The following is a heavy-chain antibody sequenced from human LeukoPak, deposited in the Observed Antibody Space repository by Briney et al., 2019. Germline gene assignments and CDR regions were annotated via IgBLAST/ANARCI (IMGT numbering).Heavy chain of an antibody. V-gene: IGHV4-4*07. CDR2: IYTSGST. Sequence: SETLSLTCTVSGGSISSYYWSWIRQPAGKGLEWIGRIYTSGSTNYNPSLKSRVTMSVDTSKNQFSLKLSSVTAADTAVYYCAGSVLRYFDWLSDYFDYWGQGTLVTVSS. CDR3: AGSVLRYFDWLSDYFDY. D-gene: IGHD3-9*01. J-gene: IGHJ4*02. CDR1: GGSISSYY.